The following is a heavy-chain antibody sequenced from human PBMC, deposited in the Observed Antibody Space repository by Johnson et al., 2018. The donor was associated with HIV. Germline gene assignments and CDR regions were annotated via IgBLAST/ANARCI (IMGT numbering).Heavy chain of an antibody. J-gene: IGHJ3*02. V-gene: IGHV3-30*03. CDR1: RFTFSSYG. CDR3: APIAAAAFDI. Sequence: QVQLLESGGGVVQPGRSLRLSCAASRFTFSSYGMHWVRQAPGKGLEWVAVISYDGSNKYYADSVKGRFTISRDNSKNTLYLQMNSLRAEDTAVYYCAPIAAAAFDIWGQGTMVTVSS. CDR2: ISYDGSNK. D-gene: IGHD6-6*01.